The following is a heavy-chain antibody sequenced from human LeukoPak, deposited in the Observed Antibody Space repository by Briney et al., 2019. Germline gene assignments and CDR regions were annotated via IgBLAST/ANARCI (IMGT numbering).Heavy chain of an antibody. Sequence: SETLSLTCAVSGYSISSGYYWGWIRQPPGKGLEWIGSICHSGSTYYNPSLKRRVTISVDTSKNQFSLKLSSVTAADTAVYYCARASGLGGSSSGAWGAIFDYWGQGTLVTVSS. D-gene: IGHD1-26*01. V-gene: IGHV4-38-2*01. CDR3: ARASGLGGSSSGAWGAIFDY. CDR2: ICHSGST. CDR1: GYSISSGYY. J-gene: IGHJ4*02.